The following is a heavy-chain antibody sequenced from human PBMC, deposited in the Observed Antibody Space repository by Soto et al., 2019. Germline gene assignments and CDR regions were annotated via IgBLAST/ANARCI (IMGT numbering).Heavy chain of an antibody. CDR1: GYTFTGYY. CDR2: INPNSGGT. J-gene: IGHJ5*02. CDR3: ARDFIAVVAAKGWFDP. D-gene: IGHD2-15*01. Sequence: ASVKVSCKASGYTFTGYYMHWVRQAPGQGLEWMGWINPNSGGTNYAQKFQGWVTMTRDTSSSTAYMELSRLRSDDTAVYYCARDFIAVVAAKGWFDPWGQGTLVTVSS. V-gene: IGHV1-2*04.